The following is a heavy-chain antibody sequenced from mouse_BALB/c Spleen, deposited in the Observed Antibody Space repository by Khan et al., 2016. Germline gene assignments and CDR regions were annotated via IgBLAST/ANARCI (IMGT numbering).Heavy chain of an antibody. D-gene: IGHD2-2*01. CDR1: GYSITSDYA. V-gene: IGHV3-2*02. CDR3: ARWLDAMDY. Sequence: EVQLQEPGPGLVKPSQSLSLTCTVTGYSITSDYAWNWIRQFPGNKLEWLVYISYSGTTTYNPSLKSRISITRDTSKNQFFLQLNSVTTEDTATYYCARWLDAMDYWGQGTSVTVSS. J-gene: IGHJ4*01. CDR2: ISYSGTT.